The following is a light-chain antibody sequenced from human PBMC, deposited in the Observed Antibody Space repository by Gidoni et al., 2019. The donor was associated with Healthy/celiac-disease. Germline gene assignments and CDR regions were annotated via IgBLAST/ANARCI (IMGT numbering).Light chain of an antibody. CDR1: SSDVGGYNY. J-gene: IGLJ2*01. CDR2: EVS. V-gene: IGLV2-8*01. CDR3: SSYAGSNNVV. Sequence: QSALTQPPSASGSPGQSVTISCTGTSSDVGGYNYVSGYQQHPGKAHKLMLYEVSKRPSGVPDRFSGSKSGNTASLTVSGLQAEDEADYYCSSYAGSNNVVFGGGTTLTVL.